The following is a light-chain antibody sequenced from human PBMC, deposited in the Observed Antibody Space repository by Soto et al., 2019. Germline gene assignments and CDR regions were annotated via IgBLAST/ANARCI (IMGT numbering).Light chain of an antibody. J-gene: IGKJ1*01. CDR1: QSISSY. V-gene: IGKV1-39*01. Sequence: DIQMTQSPSSLSASVGERVTITCRASQSISSYLNWYQQKPGKAPKLLIYAASSLQSGGPSRFSGSGSGTDFTLTISSLQPEDCATYYCQQSYSTPPWTFGQGTKVEIK. CDR3: QQSYSTPPWT. CDR2: AAS.